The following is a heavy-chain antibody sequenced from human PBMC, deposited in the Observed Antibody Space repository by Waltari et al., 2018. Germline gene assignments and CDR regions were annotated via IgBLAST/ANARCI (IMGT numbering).Heavy chain of an antibody. CDR3: AKVIAAAGTGSGWFDP. J-gene: IGHJ5*02. V-gene: IGHV3-23*01. CDR1: GFTFSSYA. D-gene: IGHD6-13*01. Sequence: EVQLLESGGGLVQPGWSLRLSCAASGFTFSSYAMSWVRQAPGKGLAWVSAISGSGGSTDYADSVSGRFTITRDNSKNTRELPMNSLGAEATAVYYCAKVIAAAGTGSGWFDPWGQGTLVTVSS. CDR2: ISGSGGST.